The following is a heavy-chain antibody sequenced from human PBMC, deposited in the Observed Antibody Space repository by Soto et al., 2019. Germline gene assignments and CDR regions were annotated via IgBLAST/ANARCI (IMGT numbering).Heavy chain of an antibody. V-gene: IGHV4-59*01. J-gene: IGHJ6*02. D-gene: IGHD3-3*01. CDR2: IYYSGST. Sequence: LSLTCTVSGGSISSYYWSWIRQPPGKGLEWIGYIYYSGSTNYNPSFKSRVTISVDTSKNQFSLKLSSVTAADTAVYYCVRAGSPDYDFWSGYYLAHYYYGMDVWGQGTTVTVSS. CDR1: GGSISSYY. CDR3: VRAGSPDYDFWSGYYLAHYYYGMDV.